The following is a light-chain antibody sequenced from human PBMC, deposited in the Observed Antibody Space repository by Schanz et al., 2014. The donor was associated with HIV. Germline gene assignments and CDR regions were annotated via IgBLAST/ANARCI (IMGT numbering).Light chain of an antibody. CDR3: HQYNDWRWT. Sequence: DIQMTQSPSTLSASVGDRVTITCRASQSVSSWLAWYQQKPGKAPKLLIYKASSLASGVPSRFRGSGSGTEFTLTISSLQSEDFAVYYCHQYNDWRWTFGQGTKVEIK. CDR1: QSVSSW. V-gene: IGKV1-5*03. J-gene: IGKJ1*01. CDR2: KAS.